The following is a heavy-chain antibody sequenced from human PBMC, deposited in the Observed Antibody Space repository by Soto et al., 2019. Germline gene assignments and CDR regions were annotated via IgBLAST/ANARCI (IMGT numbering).Heavy chain of an antibody. CDR3: ARGRAVSYGDPSAGFDP. CDR1: GGSFSGYY. V-gene: IGHV4-34*01. J-gene: IGHJ5*02. Sequence: PSETLSLTCAVYGGSFSGYYWSWIRQPPGKGLEWIGEINHSGSTNYNPSLKSRVTISVDTSKNQFSLKLSSVTAADTAVYYCARGRAVSYGDPSAGFDPWGQGTLVTVS. D-gene: IGHD4-17*01. CDR2: INHSGST.